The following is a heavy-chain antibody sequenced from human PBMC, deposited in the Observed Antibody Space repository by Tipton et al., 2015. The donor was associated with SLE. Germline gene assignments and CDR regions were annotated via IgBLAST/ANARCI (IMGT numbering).Heavy chain of an antibody. Sequence: SLRLSCAASGFTVSSNYMSWVRQAPGKGLEWVSVIYSGSSTYYADSVKGRFTISRDNSKNTLYLQMNSLRAEDTAVYYCARVRVGATDDAFDIWGQGTMVTVSS. J-gene: IGHJ3*02. CDR3: ARVRVGATDDAFDI. V-gene: IGHV3-53*05. CDR2: IYSGSST. CDR1: GFTVSSNY. D-gene: IGHD1-26*01.